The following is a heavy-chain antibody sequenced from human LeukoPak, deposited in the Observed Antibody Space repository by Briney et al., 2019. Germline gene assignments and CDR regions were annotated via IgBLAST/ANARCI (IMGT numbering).Heavy chain of an antibody. Sequence: GGSLRLSCAASGFTFSSYSMNWVRQAPGKGLEWVSSISSSSSYIYYADSAKGRFTISRDNAKNSLYLQMNSLRAEDTAVYYCASCSGGSCYSGRIDYWGQGTLVTVS. D-gene: IGHD2-15*01. CDR1: GFTFSSYS. J-gene: IGHJ4*02. CDR3: ASCSGGSCYSGRIDY. V-gene: IGHV3-21*01. CDR2: ISSSSSYI.